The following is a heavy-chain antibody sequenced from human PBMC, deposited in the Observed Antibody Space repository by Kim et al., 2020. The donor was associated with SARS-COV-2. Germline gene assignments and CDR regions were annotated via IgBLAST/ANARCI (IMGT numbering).Heavy chain of an antibody. CDR3: ARDGWGYGDYVLGAY. D-gene: IGHD4-17*01. J-gene: IGHJ4*02. Sequence: SVKVSCKAYGGTFSSYAISWVRQAPGQGPEWMGGIIPIFGTANYAQKFQGRVTITADESTSTAYMELSSLRSEDTAVYYCARDGWGYGDYVLGAYWGQGTLVTVSS. CDR2: IIPIFGTA. CDR1: GGTFSSYA. V-gene: IGHV1-69*13.